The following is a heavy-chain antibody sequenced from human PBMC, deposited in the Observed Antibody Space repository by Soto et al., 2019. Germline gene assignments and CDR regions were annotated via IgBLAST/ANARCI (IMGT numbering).Heavy chain of an antibody. CDR1: GGTFSSYA. Sequence: QVQLVQSGAEVKKPGSSVKVTCKASGGTFSSYAINWVRQAPGQGLEWMGGIIPIFGTANYAQKFQGRVTITADESTSTAYMELSSLRSEDTAVYYCASRITGTTYYYYGMDVWGQGTTVTVSS. V-gene: IGHV1-69*12. CDR3: ASRITGTTYYYYGMDV. CDR2: IIPIFGTA. J-gene: IGHJ6*02. D-gene: IGHD1-7*01.